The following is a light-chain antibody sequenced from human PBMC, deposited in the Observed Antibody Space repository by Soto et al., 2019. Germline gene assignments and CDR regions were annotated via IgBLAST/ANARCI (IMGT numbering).Light chain of an antibody. Sequence: QSALTQPASVSGSPGQSITISCSGTSSDVGSSNLVSWYQHHPGKAPQLIIFEGDRRPSGVSGRFSGSKSGNTASPTISGLQAEDEADYYCCSFARSSSFYAFGTGTKVTVL. CDR2: EGD. CDR3: CSFARSSSFYA. J-gene: IGLJ1*01. V-gene: IGLV2-23*01. CDR1: SSDVGSSNL.